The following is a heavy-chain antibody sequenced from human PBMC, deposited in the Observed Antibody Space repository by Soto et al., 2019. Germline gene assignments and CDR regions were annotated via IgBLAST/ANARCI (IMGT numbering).Heavy chain of an antibody. J-gene: IGHJ6*02. V-gene: IGHV4-59*01. D-gene: IGHD2-15*01. CDR2: IYYSGST. CDR3: ARLGYCTGGSCFDYSYYGMDV. CDR1: GGSITSYY. Sequence: SETLSLTCALSGGSITSYYWNWIRQPPGQGLECIGYIYYSGSTNYNPFLTSRVTISVASSKNQFSVKLTSVTAADTAVYCCARLGYCTGGSCFDYSYYGMDVRGQGTTVTVSS.